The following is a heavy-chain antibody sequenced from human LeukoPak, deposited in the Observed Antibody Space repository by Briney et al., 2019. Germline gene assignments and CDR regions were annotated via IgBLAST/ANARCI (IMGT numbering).Heavy chain of an antibody. CDR2: ISSSSSYI. V-gene: IGHV3-21*01. CDR1: GFTFSSYS. Sequence: PGGSLRLSCAASGFTFSSYSMNWVRQAPGKGLEWVSSISSSSSYIYYADSVKGRFTISRDNAKNSLYLQMNSLRAEDTAVYYCASFFGYSGYDNYYYYGMDVWGQGTTVTVSS. CDR3: ASFFGYSGYDNYYYYGMDV. J-gene: IGHJ6*02. D-gene: IGHD5-12*01.